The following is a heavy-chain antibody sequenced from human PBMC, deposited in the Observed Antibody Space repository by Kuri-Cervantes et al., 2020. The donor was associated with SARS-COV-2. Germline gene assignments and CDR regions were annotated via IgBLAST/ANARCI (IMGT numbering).Heavy chain of an antibody. Sequence: ASVKVSCKPSGYTFINYYIHWGRQAPGQGLEWMGIVNPNNGDTNYAQKFQARITMTRDTSTSTVYMELSSLRSEDTAVYYCARDDWYRFERSYYMDVWGKGTTVTVSS. CDR2: VNPNNGDT. J-gene: IGHJ6*03. CDR3: ARDDWYRFERSYYMDV. CDR1: GYTFINYY. D-gene: IGHD3-9*01. V-gene: IGHV1-46*01.